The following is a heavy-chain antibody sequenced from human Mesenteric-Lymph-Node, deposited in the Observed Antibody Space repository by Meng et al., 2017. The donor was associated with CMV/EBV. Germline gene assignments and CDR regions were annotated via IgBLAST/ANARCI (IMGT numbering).Heavy chain of an antibody. J-gene: IGHJ6*02. CDR3: AKNLGSNVAARLLSSYETNYYYGLDA. D-gene: IGHD6-6*01. CDR2: YSGSGGQT. V-gene: IGHV3-23*01. Sequence: GESLKISCAASGFTFRNYAMSWVRQAPGKGLEWVSAYSGSGGQTYYADSVRGRFTMSRDNSKTTVYMQMNSLRAEDTAVYYCAKNLGSNVAARLLSSYETNYYYGLDAWGQGTTVTVSS. CDR1: GFTFRNYA.